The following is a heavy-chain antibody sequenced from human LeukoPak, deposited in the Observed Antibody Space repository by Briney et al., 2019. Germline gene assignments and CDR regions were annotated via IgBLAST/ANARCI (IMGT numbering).Heavy chain of an antibody. D-gene: IGHD2-2*01. J-gene: IGHJ4*02. V-gene: IGHV3-30-3*01. Sequence: GGSLRLSCAASGFTFSSYAMHWVRQAPGKGLEWVAVISYDGSNKYYADSVKGRFTISRDNSKNTLYLQMNSLRAEDTAVYYCARDRAVPAAKTYYFDYWGKGPLVPVSS. CDR1: GFTFSSYA. CDR2: ISYDGSNK. CDR3: ARDRAVPAAKTYYFDY.